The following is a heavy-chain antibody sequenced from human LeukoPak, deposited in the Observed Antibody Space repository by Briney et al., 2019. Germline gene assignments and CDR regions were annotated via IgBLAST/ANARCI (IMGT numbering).Heavy chain of an antibody. CDR2: LDSSGCT. Sequence: SETLSLTCTVSGGSISSRSDYWGWIRQTPGKGLEWIGNLDSSGCTYYNPSLKSRVTISVGTSKNQFSLNLRSVTAADTAIYFCSRSHDYGGLYFYYYMDVWGKGTTVTVSS. V-gene: IGHV4-39*01. J-gene: IGHJ6*03. CDR1: GGSISSRSDY. CDR3: SRSHDYGGLYFYYYMDV. D-gene: IGHD4-23*01.